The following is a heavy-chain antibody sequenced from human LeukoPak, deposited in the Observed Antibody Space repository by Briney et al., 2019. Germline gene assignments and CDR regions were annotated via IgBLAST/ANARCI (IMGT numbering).Heavy chain of an antibody. V-gene: IGHV3-7*01. CDR3: ARDYYGSGSHDY. CDR2: IKQDGSEK. CDR1: GFTLSTYW. J-gene: IGHJ4*02. Sequence: GGSLRLSCAASGFTLSTYWMSWVRQAPGKGLEWVANIKQDGSEKYYVDSVKGRFTISGDNAKNSLYLQMNSLRAEDTAVYYCARDYYGSGSHDYWGQGTLVTVSS. D-gene: IGHD3-10*01.